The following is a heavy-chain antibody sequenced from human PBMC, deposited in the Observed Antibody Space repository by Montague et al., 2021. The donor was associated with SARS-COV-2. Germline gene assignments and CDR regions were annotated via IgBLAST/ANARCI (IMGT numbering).Heavy chain of an antibody. Sequence: SLRLSCAASGFTFSSYSMNWVRQAPGKGLEWVSSIGSSSSYIYYADSVKGRFTISRDNAKNSLYLQMNSLRAEDTAVYYCARDLGGGYYGSGHFDYWGQGTLVTVSS. D-gene: IGHD3-10*01. J-gene: IGHJ4*02. CDR1: GFTFSSYS. CDR2: IGSSSSYI. CDR3: ARDLGGGYYGSGHFDY. V-gene: IGHV3-21*01.